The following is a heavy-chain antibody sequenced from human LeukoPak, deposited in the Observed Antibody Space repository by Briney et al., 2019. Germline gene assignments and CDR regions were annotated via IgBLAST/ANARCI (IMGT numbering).Heavy chain of an antibody. Sequence: GGSLRLSCAASGFTFSSYGMHWVRQAPGKGLEWVAVIWYDGSNKYYADSVKGRFTISRDNSKNTLYLQMNSLRAEDTAVYYRARDLRWLQFYYFDYWGEGTLVTVSS. D-gene: IGHD5-24*01. CDR2: IWYDGSNK. J-gene: IGHJ4*02. V-gene: IGHV3-33*01. CDR1: GFTFSSYG. CDR3: ARDLRWLQFYYFDY.